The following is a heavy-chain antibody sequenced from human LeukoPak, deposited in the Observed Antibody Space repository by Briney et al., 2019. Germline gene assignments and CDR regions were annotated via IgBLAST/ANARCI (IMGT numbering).Heavy chain of an antibody. Sequence: VSVKVSCKASGYTFTSYYMHWVRQAPGQGLEWMGIINPSGGSTSYAQKFQGRVTMTRDTSTSTVYMELSSLRSEDTAVYYRARDGCSSTSCRKFDPWGQGTLVTVSS. CDR3: ARDGCSSTSCRKFDP. J-gene: IGHJ5*02. D-gene: IGHD2-2*01. CDR2: INPSGGST. CDR1: GYTFTSYY. V-gene: IGHV1-46*01.